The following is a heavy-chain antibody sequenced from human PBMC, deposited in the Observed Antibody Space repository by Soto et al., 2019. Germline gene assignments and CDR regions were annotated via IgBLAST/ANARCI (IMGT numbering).Heavy chain of an antibody. V-gene: IGHV3-30*04. CDR2: ISRDGRNK. Sequence: QVQVVESGGGVVQPGRSLRLSWAASGFTFSSYAIHWVRQVPVKGLDWVAVISRDGRNKYYVDSVKGRFTISRDNSRNTVYLQMNSLRDEDTAVYYCARSRNSAVADSFDFWGQGTLVTVSS. D-gene: IGHD3-10*01. CDR3: ARSRNSAVADSFDF. CDR1: GFTFSSYA. J-gene: IGHJ4*02.